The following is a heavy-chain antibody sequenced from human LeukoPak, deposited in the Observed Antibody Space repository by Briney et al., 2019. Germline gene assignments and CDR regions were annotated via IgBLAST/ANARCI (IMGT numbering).Heavy chain of an antibody. CDR1: GFTFSNVW. Sequence: SGGSLRLSCAASGFTFSNVWMSWVRQAPGKGLEWVGRIKSITDGGTEDYAAPVRGRLTISRDDSKNTLYLQMNSLKTEDTAVYYCTTSIDYEGLFDYWGQGTLVTVSS. CDR2: IKSITDGGTE. V-gene: IGHV3-15*01. D-gene: IGHD4-17*01. CDR3: TTSIDYEGLFDY. J-gene: IGHJ4*02.